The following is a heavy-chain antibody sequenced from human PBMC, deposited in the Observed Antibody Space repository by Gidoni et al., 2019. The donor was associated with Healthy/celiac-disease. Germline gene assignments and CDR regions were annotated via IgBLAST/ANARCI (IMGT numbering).Heavy chain of an antibody. J-gene: IGHJ4*02. CDR3: ARAREEFDY. CDR2: LYYSGST. V-gene: IGHV4-61*01. Sequence: QVQLQESGPGLGKTSETLSLTCTVSGGSVSSGSYYWSWIRQPPGKGLEWIGYLYYSGSTKYTPSLNRRVTISVDTSKNQFSLKLTSVTAADTAVYYCARAREEFDYWGQGTLVTVSS. CDR1: GGSVSSGSYY.